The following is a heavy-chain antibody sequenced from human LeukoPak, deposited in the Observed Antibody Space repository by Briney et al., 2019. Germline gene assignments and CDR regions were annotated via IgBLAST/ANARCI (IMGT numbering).Heavy chain of an antibody. V-gene: IGHV4-34*01. J-gene: IGHJ5*02. D-gene: IGHD6-6*01. CDR2: INHSGST. CDR3: ARWCIAARPSGYNWFDP. Sequence: SETLSLTCAVYGGSVSGYYWSWIRQPPGKGLEWIGEINHSGSTNYNPSLKSRVTISVDTSKNQFSLKLSSVTAADTAVYYCARWCIAARPSGYNWFDPWGQGTLVTVSS. CDR1: GGSVSGYY.